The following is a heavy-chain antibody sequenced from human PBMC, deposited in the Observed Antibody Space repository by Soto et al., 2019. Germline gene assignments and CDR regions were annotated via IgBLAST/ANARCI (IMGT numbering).Heavy chain of an antibody. J-gene: IGHJ6*03. CDR2: IISDGSSR. CDR1: GFHLSDYW. D-gene: IGHD2-15*01. CDR3: ARGDMSTSQYYYFMDV. Sequence: EVQLVESGGGLVQTGGALRLSCTASGFHLSDYWMHWVRQAPCKGLVWVFSIISDGSSRTFADPVQCRFTISRANAQKTVYLQKNSLGADDTGEYYCARGDMSTSQYYYFMDVWGKGTTVTVAS. V-gene: IGHV3-74*01.